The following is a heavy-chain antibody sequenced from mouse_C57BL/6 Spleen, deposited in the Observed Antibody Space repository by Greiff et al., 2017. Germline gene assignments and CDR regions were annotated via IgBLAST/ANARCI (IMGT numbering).Heavy chain of an antibody. D-gene: IGHD1-1*01. J-gene: IGHJ1*03. CDR2: ISSGGDYI. Sequence: DVMLVESGEGLVKPGGSLKLSCAASGFTFSSYAMSWVRQTPEKRLEWVAYISSGGDYIYYADTVKGRFTISRDNARNTLYLQMSSLKSEDTAMYYCTRDYYGSRYFDVWGTGTTVTVSS. CDR1: GFTFSSYA. V-gene: IGHV5-9-1*02. CDR3: TRDYYGSRYFDV.